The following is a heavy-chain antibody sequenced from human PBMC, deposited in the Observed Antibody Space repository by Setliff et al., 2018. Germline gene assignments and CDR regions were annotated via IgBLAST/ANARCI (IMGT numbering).Heavy chain of an antibody. CDR1: GYIFTGYY. J-gene: IGHJ4*02. CDR3: VRAGFDAISNGLDY. D-gene: IGHD3-3*01. Sequence: ASVKVSCKASGYIFTGYYMHWVRQAPGQGLEWMGRISPHTGGTNSAQKFQGRVTMTRDTSVSTVYMELNSLRSDDTAVYYCVRAGFDAISNGLDYWGQGTLVTVPQ. V-gene: IGHV1-2*06. CDR2: ISPHTGGT.